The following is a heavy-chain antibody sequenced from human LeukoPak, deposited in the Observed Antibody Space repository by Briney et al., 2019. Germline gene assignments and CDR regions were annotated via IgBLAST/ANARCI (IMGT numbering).Heavy chain of an antibody. V-gene: IGHV3-30*18. CDR3: AKDSRFDDYGDYGDY. D-gene: IGHD4-17*01. CDR2: ISYDGSNK. Sequence: PGRSLRLSCAASGFTFSSYGMHWVRQAPGKGLEWVAVISYDGSNKYYADPVKGRFTISRDNSKNTLYLQMNSLRAEDAAVYYCAKDSRFDDYGDYGDYWGQGTLVTVSS. J-gene: IGHJ4*02. CDR1: GFTFSSYG.